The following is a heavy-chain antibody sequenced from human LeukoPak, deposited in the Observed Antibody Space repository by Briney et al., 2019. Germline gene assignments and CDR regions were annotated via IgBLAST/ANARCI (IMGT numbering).Heavy chain of an antibody. CDR2: IYTSGST. V-gene: IGHV4-4*07. J-gene: IGHJ6*02. CDR3: ARVLKQWLPEARGMDV. Sequence: PSETLSLTCTASGGSISSYYWSWIRQPAGKGLEWIGRIYTSGSTNYNPSLKSRVTMSVDTSKNQFSLKLSSVTAADTVVYYCARVLKQWLPEARGMDVWGQGTTVTVSS. D-gene: IGHD6-19*01. CDR1: GGSISSYY.